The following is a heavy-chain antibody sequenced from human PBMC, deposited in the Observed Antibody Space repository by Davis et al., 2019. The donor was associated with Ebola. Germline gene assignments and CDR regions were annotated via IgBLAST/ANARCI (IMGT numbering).Heavy chain of an antibody. CDR1: GGSISSSGYY. Sequence: SETLSLTCTVYGGSISSSGYYWGLIRQPPGKGLEWIGSIYYSGSTYYNPSLKSRVTISVDTSKNQFSLKLSSVTAADTAVYYCARVSYYYDSSGYSVGGFDYWGQGTLVTVSS. CDR2: IYYSGST. V-gene: IGHV4-39*07. CDR3: ARVSYYYDSSGYSVGGFDY. J-gene: IGHJ4*02. D-gene: IGHD3-22*01.